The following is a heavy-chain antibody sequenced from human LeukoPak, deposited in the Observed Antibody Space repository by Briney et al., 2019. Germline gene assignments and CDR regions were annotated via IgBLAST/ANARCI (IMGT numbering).Heavy chain of an antibody. Sequence: ASVKVSCKASGYTFNRYDISWVRQAPGQGLEWMGWISGYNGNANYAQKVQGRVTMTTDTSTSTAYMELRGLRSDDTAVYYCARGDSGYDYRFDYWGQGTLVTVSS. CDR3: ARGDSGYDYRFDY. V-gene: IGHV1-18*01. CDR1: GYTFNRYD. J-gene: IGHJ4*02. CDR2: ISGYNGNA. D-gene: IGHD5-12*01.